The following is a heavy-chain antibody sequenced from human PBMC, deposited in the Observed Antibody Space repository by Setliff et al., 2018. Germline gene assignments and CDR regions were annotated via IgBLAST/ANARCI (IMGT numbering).Heavy chain of an antibody. CDR2: IYYSGST. D-gene: IGHD2-2*01. Sequence: SETLSLTCTVSGGSISSSSYYWGWIRQPPGKGLEWIGSIYYSGSTYYNPSLKSRVTMSVETSKNQFSLKLSSVTAADTAVYYCARRIYCSSTSCSLNNWFDPWG. J-gene: IGHJ5*02. V-gene: IGHV4-39*01. CDR1: GGSISSSSYY. CDR3: ARRIYCSSTSCSLNNWFDP.